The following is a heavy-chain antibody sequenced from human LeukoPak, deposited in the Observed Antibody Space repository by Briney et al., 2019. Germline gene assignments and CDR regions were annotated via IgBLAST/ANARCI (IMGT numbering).Heavy chain of an antibody. CDR2: ITTSDGNT. CDR3: AKDGGLWVSAHWGDS. Sequence: PGGSLRLSWAASGFTFSSYTMSWVRQAPGKGLEWVSTITTSDGNTYYADSVKGRFTVSRDNSKNTLYLQMNRLRAEDTAVYYCAKDGGLWVSAHWGDSWGRGTLVTVSS. D-gene: IGHD7-27*01. V-gene: IGHV3-23*01. J-gene: IGHJ4*02. CDR1: GFTFSSYT.